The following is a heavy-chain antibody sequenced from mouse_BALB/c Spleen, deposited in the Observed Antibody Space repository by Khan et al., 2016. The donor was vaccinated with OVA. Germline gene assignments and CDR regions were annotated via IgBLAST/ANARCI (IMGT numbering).Heavy chain of an antibody. CDR3: TRRNWDVDWFAY. V-gene: IGHV1-5*01. D-gene: IGHD4-1*01. CDR1: GYTFTSYW. J-gene: IGHJ3*01. CDR2: IYPGNTDT. Sequence: EVELVESGTVLARPGASVKMSCKASGYTFTSYWMHWVQQRPGQGLEWIGDIYPGNTDTNYNQKFKGQATLTAVTSTSTAYMELSSLTNEDSAVYYCTRRNWDVDWFAYWGQGTLVTVSA.